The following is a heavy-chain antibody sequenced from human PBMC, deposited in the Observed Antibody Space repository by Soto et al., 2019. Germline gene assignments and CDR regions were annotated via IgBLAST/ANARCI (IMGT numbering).Heavy chain of an antibody. CDR3: ARDRYCSSTSCLGGGDAFDI. CDR1: GGSISSYY. CDR2: IYYSWST. V-gene: IGHV4-59*01. D-gene: IGHD2-2*01. Sequence: QVQLQESGPGLVKPSETLSLTCTVSGGSISSYYWSWIRQPPGKGLEWIGYIYYSWSTNYNPSLKRLVTISVDTSKNQFSLKLSSVTAADTAVYYCARDRYCSSTSCLGGGDAFDIWGQGTMVTVSS. J-gene: IGHJ3*02.